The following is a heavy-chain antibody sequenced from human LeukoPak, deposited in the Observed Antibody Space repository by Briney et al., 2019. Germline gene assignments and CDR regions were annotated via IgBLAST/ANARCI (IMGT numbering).Heavy chain of an antibody. D-gene: IGHD6-13*01. J-gene: IGHJ4*02. CDR2: IYYSGST. Sequence: PSETLSLTCTVSGGSISSYYWSWIRQPPGKGLEWIGYIYYSGSTNYNPSLKSRVTISVDTSKNQFSLKLSSVTAADTAVYYCARFTTQQLVYENLYYFDYWGQGTLVTVSS. V-gene: IGHV4-59*08. CDR3: ARFTTQQLVYENLYYFDY. CDR1: GGSISSYY.